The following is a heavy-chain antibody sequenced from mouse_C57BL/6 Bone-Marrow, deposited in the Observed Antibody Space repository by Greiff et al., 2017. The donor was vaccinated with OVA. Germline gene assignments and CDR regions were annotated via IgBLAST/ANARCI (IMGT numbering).Heavy chain of an antibody. D-gene: IGHD3-1*01. CDR2: ISDGGSYT. V-gene: IGHV5-4*03. CDR1: GFTFSSYA. Sequence: EVMLVESGGGLVKPGGSLKLSCAASGFTFSSYAMSWVRQTPEKRLEWVATISDGGSYTYYPDNVKGRFTIYRDNTKNNLYLQMSHLKSEDAAVYYCARNREGFDYWGQGTTLTVSS. J-gene: IGHJ2*01. CDR3: ARNREGFDY.